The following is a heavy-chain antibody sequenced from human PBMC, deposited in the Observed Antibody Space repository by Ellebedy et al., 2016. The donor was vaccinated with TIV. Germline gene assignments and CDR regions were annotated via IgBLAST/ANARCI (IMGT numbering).Heavy chain of an antibody. CDR1: GFTFSHYY. Sequence: GESLKISCAASGFTFSHYYMTWVRQAPGKGLEWVANIDQNGGEKSYVDSVKGRFTISRDNAKNSLFLQMNSLRVEDTAVYYCARETPNQAFDIWGQGAMVTVSS. J-gene: IGHJ3*02. D-gene: IGHD4-23*01. CDR3: ARETPNQAFDI. CDR2: IDQNGGEK. V-gene: IGHV3-7*01.